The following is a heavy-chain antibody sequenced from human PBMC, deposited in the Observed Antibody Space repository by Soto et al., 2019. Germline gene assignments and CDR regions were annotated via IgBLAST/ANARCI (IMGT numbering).Heavy chain of an antibody. J-gene: IGHJ6*02. V-gene: IGHV1-69*01. CDR2: IIPIFGTA. CDR1: GGTFSSYA. D-gene: IGHD5-18*01. Sequence: QVQLVQSGAEVKKPGSSVKVSCKASGGTFSSYAISWVRQAPGQGLEWMGGIIPIFGTANYAQKFQGRVTITADESTSTANRELSSLSSEDTAVYYCARDGPLGGETAMVPYYYYYGMDVWGQGTTVTVSS. CDR3: ARDGPLGGETAMVPYYYYYGMDV.